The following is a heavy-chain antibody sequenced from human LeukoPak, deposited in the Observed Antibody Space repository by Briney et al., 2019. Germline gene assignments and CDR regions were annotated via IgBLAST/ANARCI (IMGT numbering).Heavy chain of an antibody. CDR3: ASTGIVGATSDY. CDR2: IYTSGST. J-gene: IGHJ4*02. Sequence: PSETLSLTCTVSGGSISSGSYYWSWIRQPAGKGLEWIGRIYTSGSTNYNPSLKSRVTISVDTSKNQFSLKLSSVTAADTAVYYRASTGIVGATSDYWGQGTLVTASS. D-gene: IGHD1-26*01. CDR1: GGSISSGSYY. V-gene: IGHV4-61*02.